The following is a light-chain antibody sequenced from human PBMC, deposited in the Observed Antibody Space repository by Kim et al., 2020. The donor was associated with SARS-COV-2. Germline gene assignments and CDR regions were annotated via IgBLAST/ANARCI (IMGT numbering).Light chain of an antibody. Sequence: QSVLTQPPSASGTPGQRVTISCSGSSSNIGSNTVNWYHQLPGTATKLLIYSNNQRPSGVPDRFSGSKSCTSASLAISGLQSEDEADYYCAAWDDSLNAFYVFGTGTKVTVL. CDR3: AAWDDSLNAFYV. J-gene: IGLJ1*01. CDR2: SNN. CDR1: SSNIGSNT. V-gene: IGLV1-44*01.